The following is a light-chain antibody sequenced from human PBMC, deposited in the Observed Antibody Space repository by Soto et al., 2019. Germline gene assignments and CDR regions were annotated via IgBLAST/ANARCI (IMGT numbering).Light chain of an antibody. CDR2: GAS. CDR3: QQYASSPRT. J-gene: IGKJ5*01. Sequence: MVMAQSPETLSVSPGERATLSCRASQSVGMNLAWYQQKPGQAPRTISYGASTRPTGIPARFRGSGSGTDFTLSISRLEPEDFAVYCCQQYASSPRTFGQGTRLEI. CDR1: QSVGMN. V-gene: IGKV3-20*01.